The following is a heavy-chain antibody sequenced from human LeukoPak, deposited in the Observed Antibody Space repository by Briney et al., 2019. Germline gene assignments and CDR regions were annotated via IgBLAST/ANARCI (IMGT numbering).Heavy chain of an antibody. CDR1: GFSFRIYD. Sequence: GGSLRLSCGASGFSFRIYDMHWVRQATGKGLEWVSGIGAAGDTYYPGSVKGRFTISRENANNSLYLQMNSLRAGDTAMYYCARDRAGDFDYWGQGTLVTVSS. CDR2: IGAAGDT. J-gene: IGHJ4*02. D-gene: IGHD6-19*01. V-gene: IGHV3-13*04. CDR3: ARDRAGDFDY.